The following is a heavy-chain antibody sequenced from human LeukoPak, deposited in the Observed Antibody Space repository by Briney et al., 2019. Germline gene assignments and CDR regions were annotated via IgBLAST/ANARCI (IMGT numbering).Heavy chain of an antibody. J-gene: IGHJ6*03. CDR1: GFTVSSNS. V-gene: IGHV3-53*01. D-gene: IGHD3-10*01. CDR3: ARDPGGDYYYYYMDV. Sequence: GGSLRLSCTVSGFTVSSNSMSWVRQAPGKGLEWVPFIYSAGSTHYSDSVKGRFTISRDNAKNTLYLQMNSLRAEDTAVYYCARDPGGDYYYYYMDVWGKGTTVTVSS. CDR2: IYSAGST.